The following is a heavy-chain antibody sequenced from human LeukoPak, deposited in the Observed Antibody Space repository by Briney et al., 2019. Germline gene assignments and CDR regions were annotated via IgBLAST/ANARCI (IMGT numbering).Heavy chain of an antibody. J-gene: IGHJ4*02. D-gene: IGHD6-19*01. CDR3: AGNNGWPPHY. CDR2: IDYSGNT. Sequence: SETLSLNRTVSGGSISAYYWNWIRLPSGKGLEWIGNIDYSGNTNYNPSLKSRVTMSLDTSKKQLSLKLRSVTAADTAVYYCAGNNGWPPHYWGQGTLVTVSS. V-gene: IGHV4-59*03. CDR1: GGSISAYY.